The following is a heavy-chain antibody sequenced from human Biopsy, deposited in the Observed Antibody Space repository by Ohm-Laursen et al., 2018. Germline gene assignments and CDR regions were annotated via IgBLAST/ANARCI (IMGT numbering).Heavy chain of an antibody. CDR3: ARLFRLDDYWNDDPPDGFDV. D-gene: IGHD3-3*01. J-gene: IGHJ3*01. CDR2: ISDTGTT. V-gene: IGHV4-61*08. CDR1: GGSIGGSGDY. Sequence: SDTLSLTCTVSGGSIGGSGDYWRWIRQPPGKGLEWIGYISDTGTTNYNPSLRGRVALSVDTSQNQFSRQLTSVTAADTAMFFCARLFRLDDYWNDDPPDGFDVWGQGTMVTVSS.